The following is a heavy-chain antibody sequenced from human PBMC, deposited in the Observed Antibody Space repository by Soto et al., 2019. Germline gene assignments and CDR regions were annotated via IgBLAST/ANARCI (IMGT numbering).Heavy chain of an antibody. V-gene: IGHV1-69*01. J-gene: IGHJ6*02. CDR3: ARASPINYDYVWGSYRYTASYYYYGMDV. Sequence: QVQLVQSGAEVKKPGSSVKVSCKASGGTFSSYAISWVRQAPGQGLEWMGGIIPIFGTANYAQKFQGRVTITADESTSTAYMELSSLRSEDTAVYCCARASPINYDYVWGSYRYTASYYYYGMDVWGQGTTVTVSS. CDR1: GGTFSSYA. CDR2: IIPIFGTA. D-gene: IGHD3-16*02.